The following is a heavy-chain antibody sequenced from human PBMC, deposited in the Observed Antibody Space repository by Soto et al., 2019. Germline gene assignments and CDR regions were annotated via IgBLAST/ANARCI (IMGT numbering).Heavy chain of an antibody. CDR2: IYYSGST. J-gene: IGHJ5*02. V-gene: IGHV4-59*01. CDR1: GVSISSYY. Sequence: SETLSLTCTVSGVSISSYYWSWIRQSPGRGLDWIGSIYYSGSTNYNPSLRSRVTISVDTSKNQFSLKLSSVTAADTAVYYCARHNDDFWREPNWFDPWGQGTLVTVSS. CDR3: ARHNDDFWREPNWFDP. D-gene: IGHD3-3*01.